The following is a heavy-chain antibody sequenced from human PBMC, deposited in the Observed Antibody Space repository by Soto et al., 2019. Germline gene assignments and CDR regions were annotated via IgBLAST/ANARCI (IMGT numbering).Heavy chain of an antibody. Sequence: GGSLRLSCAASGFSFSGYGRNWVRQAPGKGLECISYISSSGSLIYYADSLKGRFTISRDNAKNSLYLQMNSLRAEDTAVYYCATTVTTVDYRGQGTLVTVSS. CDR3: ATTVTTVDY. CDR2: ISSSGSLI. D-gene: IGHD4-17*01. V-gene: IGHV3-48*03. CDR1: GFSFSGYG. J-gene: IGHJ4*02.